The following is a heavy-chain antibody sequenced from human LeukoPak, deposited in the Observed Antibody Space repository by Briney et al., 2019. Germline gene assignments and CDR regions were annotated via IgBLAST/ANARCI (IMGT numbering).Heavy chain of an antibody. CDR3: AREYCSSTSCYCDV. J-gene: IGHJ6*02. CDR1: GGSISSGDYY. CDR2: IYYSGST. Sequence: SETLSLTCTVSGGSISSGDYYWSWIRQPPGRGLEWIGYIYYSGSTYYNPCLKSRVTISVDTSKNQFSLKLSSVTAADTAVYYCAREYCSSTSCYCDVWGQGTTVTVSS. V-gene: IGHV4-30-4*01. D-gene: IGHD2-2*01.